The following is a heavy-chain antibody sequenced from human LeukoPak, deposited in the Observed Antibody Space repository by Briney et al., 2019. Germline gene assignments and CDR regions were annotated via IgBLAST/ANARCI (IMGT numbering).Heavy chain of an antibody. J-gene: IGHJ4*02. CDR2: ISGSGGST. CDR3: VAGQDY. D-gene: IGHD6-19*01. Sequence: GGSLRLSCAASGFTSTSYAMSWVRQAPGKGLEWVSAISGSGGSTYYADSVKGRFTISRDNSKNTLYLQMNSLRAEDTAVYWAVAGQDYWGQGTLVTVSS. CDR1: GFTSTSYA. V-gene: IGHV3-23*01.